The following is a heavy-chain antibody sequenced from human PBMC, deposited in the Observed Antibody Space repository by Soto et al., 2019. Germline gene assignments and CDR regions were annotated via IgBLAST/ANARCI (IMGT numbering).Heavy chain of an antibody. D-gene: IGHD6-19*01. V-gene: IGHV3-48*03. CDR2: ISSSGSPR. CDR1: GFTFSSSE. J-gene: IGHJ3*02. Sequence: GGSLRLSCAASGFTFSSSEMNWVRQAPGKGLEWVSYISSSGSPRYYADSVKGRFTISRDNAKNSVYLQMSSLRDEDTAIYYCTKCGGWFEGDGFDIWGQGTMVTVSS. CDR3: TKCGGWFEGDGFDI.